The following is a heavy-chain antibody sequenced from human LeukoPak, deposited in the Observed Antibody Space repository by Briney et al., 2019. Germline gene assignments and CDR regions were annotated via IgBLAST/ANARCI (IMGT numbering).Heavy chain of an antibody. J-gene: IGHJ4*02. CDR2: LFYSGST. D-gene: IGHD5-18*01. V-gene: IGHV4-39*01. CDR1: GGSISSSSYY. CDR3: ARHSRYGLYYFDY. Sequence: PSETLSLTCTASGGSISSSSYYWGWIRQPPGKGLEWIVSLFYSGSTYYDPSLKSRVTISVDTSKNQFSLKVTSVTAADTAVYYCARHSRYGLYYFDYWGQGTLVTVSS.